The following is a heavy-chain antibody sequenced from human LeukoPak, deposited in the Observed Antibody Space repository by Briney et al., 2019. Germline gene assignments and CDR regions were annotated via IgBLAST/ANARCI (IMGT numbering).Heavy chain of an antibody. V-gene: IGHV4-59*01. J-gene: IGHJ4*02. CDR2: IYYSGST. D-gene: IGHD3-16*01. Sequence: PSETPSLTCTVSGGSISSYYWSWIRQPPGKGLEWIGYIYYSGSTNYNPSLKSRVTISVDTSKNQFSLKLSSVTAADTAVYYCTRVSYGYYFDYWGQGTLVTVSS. CDR1: GGSISSYY. CDR3: TRVSYGYYFDY.